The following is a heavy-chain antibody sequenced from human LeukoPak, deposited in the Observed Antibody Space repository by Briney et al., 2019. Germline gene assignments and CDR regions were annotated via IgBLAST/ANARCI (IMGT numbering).Heavy chain of an antibody. CDR2: NT. CDR3: AREGGPYRPLDY. V-gene: IGHV4-31*03. CDR1: GGSISTGVYY. Sequence: SETLSLTCTASGGSISTGVYYWSWIRQHPGKGLEWIGYNTYYNPSLKSRVAISVDKSENHISLKLTSVTAADTAVYYCAREGGPYRPLDYSGQGTLVTVAS. J-gene: IGHJ4*02.